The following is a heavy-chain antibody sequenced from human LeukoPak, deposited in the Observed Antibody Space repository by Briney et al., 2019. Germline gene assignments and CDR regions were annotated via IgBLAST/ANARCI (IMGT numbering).Heavy chain of an antibody. CDR2: IDTSGST. J-gene: IGHJ5*02. D-gene: IGHD3-22*01. CDR3: AREDYYDSSGYYFGRWFDP. Sequence: SETLSLTCTVSGGSISSGSYYWSWIRHPAGKGLEWIGRIDTSGSTNYNPSLKSRVTMSVDTSKNQFSLKLSSVTAADTAVYYCAREDYYDSSGYYFGRWFDPWGQGTLVTVSS. CDR1: GGSISSGSYY. V-gene: IGHV4-61*02.